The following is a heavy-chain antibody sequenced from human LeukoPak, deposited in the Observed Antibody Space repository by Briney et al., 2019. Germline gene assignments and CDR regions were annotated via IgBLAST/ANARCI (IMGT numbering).Heavy chain of an antibody. CDR2: INHSGST. J-gene: IGHJ4*02. CDR1: GGSFSGYY. D-gene: IGHD4-17*01. CDR3: ARGGLRGQIDY. V-gene: IGHV4-34*01. Sequence: SETLSLTCAVYGGSFSGYYWSWIRQPPGKGLEWIGEINHSGSTNYNPSLKSRVTISVDTSKNQFSLKLSSVTAADTAVYYCARGGLRGQIDYWGQGTLVTVSS.